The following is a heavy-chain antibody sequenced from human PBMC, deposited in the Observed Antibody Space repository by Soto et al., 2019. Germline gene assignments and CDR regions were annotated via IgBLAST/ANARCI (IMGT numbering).Heavy chain of an antibody. J-gene: IGHJ4*02. D-gene: IGHD3-22*01. CDR3: ASEKYYDSRGYYDWFGY. CDR1: GGSISSYY. Sequence: SETLSLTCTVSGGSISSYYWSWIRQPAGKGLEWIGRIYTSGSTNYNPSLKSRVTMSVDTSKNQFSLKLSSVTAADTAVYYCASEKYYDSRGYYDWFGYWGQGTLVTVS. V-gene: IGHV4-4*07. CDR2: IYTSGST.